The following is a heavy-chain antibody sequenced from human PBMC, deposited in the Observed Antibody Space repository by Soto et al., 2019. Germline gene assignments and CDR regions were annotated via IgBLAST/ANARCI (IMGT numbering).Heavy chain of an antibody. Sequence: QVQLVESGGGVVQPGRSLRLSCAASGFTFSSYGMYWVRQAPGKGLECVAVIWNDGSNKFYADSVKDRFTISRDNSKNSLYLQMNSLRAEDTAVYYCARTYSTSWANAFDIWGQGTMVTVSS. CDR1: GFTFSSYG. CDR2: IWNDGSNK. J-gene: IGHJ3*02. D-gene: IGHD6-13*01. CDR3: ARTYSTSWANAFDI. V-gene: IGHV3-33*01.